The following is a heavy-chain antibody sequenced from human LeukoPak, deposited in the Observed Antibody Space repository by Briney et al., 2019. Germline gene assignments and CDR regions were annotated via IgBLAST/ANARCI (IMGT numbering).Heavy chain of an antibody. V-gene: IGHV4-59*01. CDR2: IYNSGST. Sequence: PSETLSLTCTVSGGSISSYYWSWIRQPPGKGLEWIGYIYNSGSTNYNPSLKSRVTISVDTSRNHFSLKLSSVTAADTAVYYCARGGRLVYCSGGSCQPHKYDCWGQGTLVTVSS. CDR1: GGSISSYY. D-gene: IGHD2-15*01. J-gene: IGHJ4*02. CDR3: ARGGRLVYCSGGSCQPHKYDC.